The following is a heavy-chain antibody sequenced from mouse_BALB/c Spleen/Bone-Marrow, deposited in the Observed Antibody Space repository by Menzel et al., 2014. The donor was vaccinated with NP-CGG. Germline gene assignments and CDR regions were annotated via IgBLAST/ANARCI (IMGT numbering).Heavy chain of an antibody. V-gene: IGHV3-2*02. Sequence: EVKLMESGPGLVKPSQSLSLTCTVTGYSITSDYAWNWIRQFPGNKLEWMGYISYSGSSSSNPSLESRISITRDTSKTQFFLQLRSVTTEDTATYYCARYDYDVGYFDYWGQGTTLTVSS. D-gene: IGHD2-4*01. CDR1: GYSITSDYA. CDR2: ISYSGSS. J-gene: IGHJ2*01. CDR3: ARYDYDVGYFDY.